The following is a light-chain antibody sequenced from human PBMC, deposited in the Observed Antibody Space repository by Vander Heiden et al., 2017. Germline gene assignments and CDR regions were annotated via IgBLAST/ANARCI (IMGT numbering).Light chain of an antibody. CDR2: DVS. J-gene: IGLJ2*01. V-gene: IGLV2-14*03. CDR1: TSDIDDTY. CDR3: SSYSITGSVV. Sequence: QSALRQPASVSGSPGQPITISCSGTTSDIDDTYVSWYQQHPGKAPKLIIYDVSYRPSEISSCFSGSKSSNTASLTISGLRAEDEADYYCSSYSITGSVVFGGGTKVTVL.